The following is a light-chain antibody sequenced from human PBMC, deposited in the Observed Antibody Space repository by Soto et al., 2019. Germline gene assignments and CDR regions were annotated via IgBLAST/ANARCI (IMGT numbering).Light chain of an antibody. CDR3: QQYGSSPHT. V-gene: IGKV3-20*01. Sequence: EIALTQSPGTLSLSPGERATLSCRASQSVSSSYLAWYQHNPGQAPRLLIYGASSRATGIPDTFSGSGSGRDFTLTISRLEPEDFAVYYCQQYGSSPHTFGQGTKLEIK. CDR1: QSVSSSY. CDR2: GAS. J-gene: IGKJ2*01.